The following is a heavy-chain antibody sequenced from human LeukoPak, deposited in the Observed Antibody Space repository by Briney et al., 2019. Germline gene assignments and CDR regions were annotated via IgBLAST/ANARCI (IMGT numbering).Heavy chain of an antibody. V-gene: IGHV1-46*01. CDR2: INSSGGFT. CDR1: GYTFTSFY. J-gene: IGHJ4*02. Sequence: ASVKVSCKASGYTFTSFYMHWVRQAPGQGLEWMGIINSSGGFTNYVQKFQGRVTMTRDTSTSTVYMELSSLRSEDTAVYYCARGSGSSNYLADYWGQGTLVTVSS. D-gene: IGHD6-13*01. CDR3: ARGSGSSNYLADY.